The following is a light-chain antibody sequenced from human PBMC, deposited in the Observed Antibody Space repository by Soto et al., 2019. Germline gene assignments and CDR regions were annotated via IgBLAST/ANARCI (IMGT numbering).Light chain of an antibody. V-gene: IGKV1-5*03. J-gene: IGKJ1*01. CDR3: QQYNSYSS. CDR2: KAS. CDR1: QSISSW. Sequence: MTQSPSTLSASVGYRVTLTCRASQSISSWLAWYQQKPGKAPKLLIYKASNLESGVPSRFSGSGSGTEFTLTISSLQPDDFATYYCQQYNSYSSFGQGTKVDIK.